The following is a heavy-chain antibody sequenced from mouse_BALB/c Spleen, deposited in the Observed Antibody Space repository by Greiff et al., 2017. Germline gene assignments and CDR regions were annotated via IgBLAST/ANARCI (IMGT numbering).Heavy chain of an antibody. D-gene: IGHD4-1*01. CDR2: INPSSGYT. Sequence: QVQLQQSAAELARPGASVKMSCKASGYTFTSYTMHWVKQRPGQGLEWIGYINPSSGYTEYNQKFKDKTTLTADKSSSTAYMQLSSLTSEDSAVYYCARWDYYYAMDYWGQGTSVTVSS. CDR1: GYTFTSYT. J-gene: IGHJ4*01. V-gene: IGHV1-4*02. CDR3: ARWDYYYAMDY.